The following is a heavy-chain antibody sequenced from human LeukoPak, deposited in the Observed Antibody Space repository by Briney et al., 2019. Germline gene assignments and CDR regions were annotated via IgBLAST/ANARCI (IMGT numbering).Heavy chain of an antibody. Sequence: SETLSLTCTVSSGSIGSGGYYWSWIRQPPGKGLEWIGYIYHSGSTYYNPSLKSRVTISVDRSKNQFSLKLSSVTAADTAVYYCARAQMSTITVDSWGQGTLVTVSS. CDR1: SGSIGSGGYY. CDR3: ARAQMSTITVDS. J-gene: IGHJ4*02. CDR2: IYHSGST. V-gene: IGHV4-30-2*01. D-gene: IGHD5-24*01.